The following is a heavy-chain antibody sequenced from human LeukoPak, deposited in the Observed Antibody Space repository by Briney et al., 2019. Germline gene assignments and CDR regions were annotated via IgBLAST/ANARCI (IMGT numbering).Heavy chain of an antibody. Sequence: GASVKVSCKASGGTFSSYAISWVRQAPGQGLEWMGGIIPIFGTANYAQKFQGRVTITADESTSTAYMELSSLRSEDTAVYYCARDYVGQVQLERLTDYYYYYGMDVWGQGTTVTVSS. D-gene: IGHD1-1*01. V-gene: IGHV1-69*13. CDR3: ARDYVGQVQLERLTDYYYYYGMDV. CDR1: GGTFSSYA. CDR2: IIPIFGTA. J-gene: IGHJ6*02.